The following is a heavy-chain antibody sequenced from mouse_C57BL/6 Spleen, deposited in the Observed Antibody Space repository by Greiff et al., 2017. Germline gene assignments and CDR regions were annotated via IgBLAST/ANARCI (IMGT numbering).Heavy chain of an antibody. CDR2: ISSGGSYT. Sequence: EVQVVESGGDLVKPGGSLKLSCAASGFTFSSYGMSWVRQTPDKRLEWVATISSGGSYTYYPDSVKGRFTISRDNAKNTLYLQMSSLKAEDTAMYYCARIYDGYYDAMDYWGQGTSVTVSS. D-gene: IGHD2-3*01. V-gene: IGHV5-6*01. CDR1: GFTFSSYG. J-gene: IGHJ4*01. CDR3: ARIYDGYYDAMDY.